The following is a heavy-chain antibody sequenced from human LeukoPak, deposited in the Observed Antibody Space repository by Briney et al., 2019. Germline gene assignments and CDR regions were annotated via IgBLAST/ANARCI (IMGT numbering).Heavy chain of an antibody. Sequence: GGSLRLSRAASGFTFSSYAMSWVRQAPGKGLEWVSAISGSGGSTYYADSLRGRFTISRDNSKNTRYLQMNSLRAEDTAVYYCAISPPYDYIWGSYRSVFDYWGQGTLVTVSS. CDR2: ISGSGGST. D-gene: IGHD3-16*02. V-gene: IGHV3-23*01. CDR3: AISPPYDYIWGSYRSVFDY. J-gene: IGHJ4*02. CDR1: GFTFSSYA.